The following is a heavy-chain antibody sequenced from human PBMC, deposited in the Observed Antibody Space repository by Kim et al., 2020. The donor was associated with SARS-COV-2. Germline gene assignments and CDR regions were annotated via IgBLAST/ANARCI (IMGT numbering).Heavy chain of an antibody. D-gene: IGHD4-17*01. CDR1: GYSISSGYY. Sequence: SETLSLTCTVSGYSISSGYYWGWIRQPPGKGLEWIGSIYHSGSTYYNPSLKSRATISVDTSKNQFSLKLSSVTAADTAVYYCARYRGGDYGARGFDPWGQGTLVTVSS. J-gene: IGHJ5*02. V-gene: IGHV4-38-2*02. CDR2: IYHSGST. CDR3: ARYRGGDYGARGFDP.